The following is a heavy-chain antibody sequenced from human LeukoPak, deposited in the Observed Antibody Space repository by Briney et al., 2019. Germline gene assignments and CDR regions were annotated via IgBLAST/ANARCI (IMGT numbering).Heavy chain of an antibody. V-gene: IGHV3-48*01. J-gene: IGHJ6*02. D-gene: IGHD2-21*01. CDR2: ISSSSTSI. CDR1: EFTFSIYS. Sequence: PGGSLRLSCAASEFTFSIYSMNWVRQAPGKGLEWVSFISSSSTSIYYADSVKGRFTISRDNAKKSLYLQTNSLRAEDTAVYYCARESHMNGMDVWGQGTTVTVSS. CDR3: ARESHMNGMDV.